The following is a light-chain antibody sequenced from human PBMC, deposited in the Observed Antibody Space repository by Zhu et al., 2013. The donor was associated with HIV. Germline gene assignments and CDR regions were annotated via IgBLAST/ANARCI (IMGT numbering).Light chain of an antibody. CDR3: QQYNTFSGT. V-gene: IGKV1-5*01. Sequence: DIQMTQSPSTLSASVGDTVTITCRASQSVSPWLAWYQQKSGKAPKLLIYDASTLPSGVPSRFSGSGSGTEFTFTISSLQPDDLATFYCQQYNTFSGTFGQGTKLEI. CDR2: DAS. J-gene: IGKJ2*01. CDR1: QSVSPW.